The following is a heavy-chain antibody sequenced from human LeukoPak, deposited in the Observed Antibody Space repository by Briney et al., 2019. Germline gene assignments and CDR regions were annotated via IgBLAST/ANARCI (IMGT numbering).Heavy chain of an antibody. Sequence: GGSLRLSCTASGFTFGDYAMSWVRQAPGKGLEWVGFIRSKAYGGTTEYAASVKGRFTISRDDSKSIAYLQMNSLKTEDTAVDYCTRVDTIFGVVFDYWGQGTLVTVSS. CDR2: IRSKAYGGTT. CDR3: TRVDTIFGVVFDY. V-gene: IGHV3-49*04. CDR1: GFTFGDYA. D-gene: IGHD3-3*01. J-gene: IGHJ4*02.